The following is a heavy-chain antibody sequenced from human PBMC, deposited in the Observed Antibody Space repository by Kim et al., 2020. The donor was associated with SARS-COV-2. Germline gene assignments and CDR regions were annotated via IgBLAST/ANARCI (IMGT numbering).Heavy chain of an antibody. V-gene: IGHV4-39*07. Sequence: SQTLSLTCTVSGGSISSSSYYWGWIRQPPGKGLEWIGSIYYSGSTYYNPSLKSRVTISVHTSKNQFSLKLSSVTAADTAVYYCAREGDTAMRGGMDVWGQGTTVTVSS. CDR3: AREGDTAMRGGMDV. CDR1: GGSISSSSYY. CDR2: IYYSGST. J-gene: IGHJ6*02. D-gene: IGHD5-18*01.